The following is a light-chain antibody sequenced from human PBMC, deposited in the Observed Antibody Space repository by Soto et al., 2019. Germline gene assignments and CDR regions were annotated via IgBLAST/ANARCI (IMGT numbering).Light chain of an antibody. J-gene: IGKJ3*01. V-gene: IGKV3-20*01. CDR3: QQYGRT. CDR2: GAS. Sequence: IVLTQSPGTLSLSPVERATLSCRASQSVSSSYLAWYQQKPGQAPRLLIYGASSRATGIPDRFSGSGSGTDFTLTISRLEPEDFAVYYCQQYGRTFGPGTKVDIK. CDR1: QSVSSSY.